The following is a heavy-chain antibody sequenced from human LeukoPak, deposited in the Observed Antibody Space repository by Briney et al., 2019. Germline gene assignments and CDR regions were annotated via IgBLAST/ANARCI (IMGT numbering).Heavy chain of an antibody. CDR3: ARVGYCSSTSCSGDY. D-gene: IGHD2-2*01. CDR2: INPNSGGT. J-gene: IGHJ4*02. CDR1: GYTFTGYY. Sequence: ASVKVSCKASGYTFTGYYMHWVGQAPGQGLEWMGWINPNSGGTNYAQKFQGRVTMTRDTSISTAYMELSRLRSDDTAVYYCARVGYCSSTSCSGDYWGQGTLVTVSS. V-gene: IGHV1-2*02.